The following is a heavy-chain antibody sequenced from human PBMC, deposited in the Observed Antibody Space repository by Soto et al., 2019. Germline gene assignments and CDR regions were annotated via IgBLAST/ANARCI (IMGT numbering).Heavy chain of an antibody. CDR2: ISSSSSYT. CDR1: GFTFSDYY. V-gene: IGHV3-11*06. CDR3: ARAPGGYCSGGSCYYFDY. J-gene: IGHJ4*02. Sequence: GGSLRLSCAASGFTFSDYYMSWIRQAPGKGLEWVSYISSSSSYTNYADSGKGRFTISRDNAKNSLYLQMNSLRAEDTAVYYCARAPGGYCSGGSCYYFDYWGQGTLVTVSS. D-gene: IGHD2-15*01.